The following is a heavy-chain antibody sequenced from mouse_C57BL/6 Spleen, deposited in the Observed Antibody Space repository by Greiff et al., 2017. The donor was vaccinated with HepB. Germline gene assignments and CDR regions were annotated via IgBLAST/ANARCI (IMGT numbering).Heavy chain of an antibody. CDR3: AESFYYCGSGYWYFDV. V-gene: IGHV2-5*01. CDR2: IWRGGST. J-gene: IGHJ1*03. D-gene: IGHD1-1*01. CDR1: GFSLTSYG. Sequence: QVQLQQSGPGLVQPSQSLSITCTASGFSLTSYGVHWVRQSPGKGLEWLGVIWRGGSTDYNAAVMSRMSITKDNSKSQVFFKMSSLQADDTAIYYCAESFYYCGSGYWYFDVWGTGTTVTVSS.